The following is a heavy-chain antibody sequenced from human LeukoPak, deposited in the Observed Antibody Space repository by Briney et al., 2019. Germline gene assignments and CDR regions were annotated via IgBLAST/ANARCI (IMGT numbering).Heavy chain of an antibody. CDR2: INAGNGNT. D-gene: IGHD6-13*01. V-gene: IGHV1-3*03. J-gene: IGHJ4*02. CDR1: GYTFTSYA. Sequence: ASVKVSCKASGYTFTSYAMHWVRQAPGQRLEWMGWINAGNGNTKYSQEFQGRVTITRDTSASTAYMELSSLRSEDMAVYYCARQPEYSSSWPSEYYFDYWGQGTLVTVSS. CDR3: ARQPEYSSSWPSEYYFDY.